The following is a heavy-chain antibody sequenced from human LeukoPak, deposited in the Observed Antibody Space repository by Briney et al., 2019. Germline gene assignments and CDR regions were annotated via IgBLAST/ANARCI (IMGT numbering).Heavy chain of an antibody. CDR1: GFTFSSYW. CDR2: INSDGSST. CDR3: AREVPYYYDSSFDY. D-gene: IGHD3-22*01. J-gene: IGHJ4*02. V-gene: IGHV3-74*01. Sequence: GGSLRLSCAASGFTFSSYWMRWVRQAPGKGLVWVSRINSDGSSTSYADSVKGRFTISRDNAKNTLYLQMNSLRAEDTAVYYCAREVPYYYDSSFDYWGQGTLVTVSS.